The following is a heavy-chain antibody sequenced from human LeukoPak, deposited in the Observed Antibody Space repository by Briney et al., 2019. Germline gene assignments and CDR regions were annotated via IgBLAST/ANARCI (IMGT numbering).Heavy chain of an antibody. CDR1: GYTFTGYY. D-gene: IGHD3-3*01. J-gene: IGHJ4*02. CDR3: ARDTDDFWSGYYTGTFDY. Sequence: GASVKVSCKASGYTFTGYYMHWVRQAPGQGLEWMGWINPNSGGTNYAQKFQGRVTMTRDTSISTAYMELSRLRSGDTAVYYCARDTDDFWSGYYTGTFDYWGQGTLVTVSS. V-gene: IGHV1-2*02. CDR2: INPNSGGT.